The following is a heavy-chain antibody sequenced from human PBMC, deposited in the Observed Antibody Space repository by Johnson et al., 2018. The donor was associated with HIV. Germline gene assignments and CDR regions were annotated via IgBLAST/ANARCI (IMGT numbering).Heavy chain of an antibody. CDR1: GFTFNDYY. V-gene: IGHV3-11*04. CDR2: ISTSGATI. CDR3: AKVRSGYTEIDAFDI. J-gene: IGHJ3*02. D-gene: IGHD3-22*01. Sequence: QVQLVESGGGVVQPGRSLRLSCAASGFTFNDYYMSWIRQAPGKGLEWLSYISTSGATIYYADSVKGRFTISRDNAKKSLYLQMNSLRAEDTAVYFCAKVRSGYTEIDAFDIWGQGTMVTVSS.